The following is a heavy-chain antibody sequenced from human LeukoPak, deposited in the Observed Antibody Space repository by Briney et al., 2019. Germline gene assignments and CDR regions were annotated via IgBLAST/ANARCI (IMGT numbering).Heavy chain of an antibody. D-gene: IGHD3-10*01. V-gene: IGHV3-48*03. CDR3: AKPQDGSGSYYRG. CDR2: ISSSGSTI. J-gene: IGHJ4*02. CDR1: GFTFSSYE. Sequence: PGGSLRLSCAASGFTFSSYEMNWVRQAPGKGLEWVSYISSSGSTIYYADSVKGRFTISRDNAKNSLYLQMNSLRAEDTAVYYCAKPQDGSGSYYRGWGQGTLVTVSS.